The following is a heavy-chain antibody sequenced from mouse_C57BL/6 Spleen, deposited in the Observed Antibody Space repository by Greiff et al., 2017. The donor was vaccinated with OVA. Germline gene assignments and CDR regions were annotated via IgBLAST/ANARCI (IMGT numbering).Heavy chain of an antibody. V-gene: IGHV1-26*01. CDR2: INPNNGGT. Sequence: EVQLQQSGPELVKPGASVKISCKASGYTFTDYYMNWVKQSHGKSLEWIGDINPNNGGTSYNQKFKGKATLTVDKSSSTAYMELRSLTSEDSAVYYCARYDYYGNFYFDYWGQGTTLTVSS. J-gene: IGHJ2*01. CDR1: GYTFTDYY. D-gene: IGHD2-1*01. CDR3: ARYDYYGNFYFDY.